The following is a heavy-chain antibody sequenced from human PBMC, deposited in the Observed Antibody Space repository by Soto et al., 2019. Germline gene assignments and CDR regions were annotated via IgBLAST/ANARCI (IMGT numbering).Heavy chain of an antibody. CDR1: GFTFSSYS. J-gene: IGHJ4*02. D-gene: IGHD1-26*01. Sequence: PGGSLRLSCAASGFTFSSYSMNWVRQAPGKGLEWVSSISSSSSYIYYADSVKGRFTISRDNAKNSLYLQMNSLRAEDTAVYYCARAVGELRPLYFDYWGQGTLVTVSS. V-gene: IGHV3-21*01. CDR2: ISSSSSYI. CDR3: ARAVGELRPLYFDY.